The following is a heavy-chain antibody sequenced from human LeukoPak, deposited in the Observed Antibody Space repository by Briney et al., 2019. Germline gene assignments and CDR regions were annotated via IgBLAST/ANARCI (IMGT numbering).Heavy chain of an antibody. Sequence: GGSLRLSCAASGFIFSSYAMSWVRQAPGKGLKWVSTISGICGRTYYADSVKGRFTISRDNSKNTLYLQMNNLGAEDTAVYYCAQAGSLDYAVGNWGQGTLVTVSS. CDR1: GFIFSSYA. J-gene: IGHJ4*02. CDR3: AQAGSLDYAVGN. V-gene: IGHV3-23*01. CDR2: ISGICGRT. D-gene: IGHD4-17*01.